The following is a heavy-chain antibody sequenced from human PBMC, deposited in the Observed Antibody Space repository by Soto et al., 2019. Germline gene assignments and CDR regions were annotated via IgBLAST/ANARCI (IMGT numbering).Heavy chain of an antibody. CDR1: GFTFSSYG. D-gene: IGHD3-10*01. V-gene: IGHV3-30*03. CDR3: APWFGAFDY. J-gene: IGHJ4*02. CDR2: ISYDGSNK. Sequence: QVQLVESGGGVVQPGRSLRLSCAASGFTFSSYGMHWVRQDPGKGLEWVAVISYDGSNKYYADSVKGRFTISRDNSKNTLYLQMNILRAEDTAVYYCAPWFGAFDYWGQGTLVTVSS.